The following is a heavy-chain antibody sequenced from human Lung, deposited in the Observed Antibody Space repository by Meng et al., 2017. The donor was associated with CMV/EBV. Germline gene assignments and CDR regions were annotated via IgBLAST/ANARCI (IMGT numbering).Heavy chain of an antibody. V-gene: IGHV1-3*02. CDR2: SNAGNGNT. CDR3: ARFGGAPVGSTPPDY. J-gene: IGHJ4*02. D-gene: IGHD1-26*01. CDR1: GYTFTSYA. Sequence: ASXXVSXKASGYTFTSYAMHWVRQAPGQRLEWMGWSNAGNGNTKYSQEFQGRVTMTSDRYSTAYLELTSLTSDDTAFYYCARFGGAPVGSTPPDYWGQGTLVTVSS.